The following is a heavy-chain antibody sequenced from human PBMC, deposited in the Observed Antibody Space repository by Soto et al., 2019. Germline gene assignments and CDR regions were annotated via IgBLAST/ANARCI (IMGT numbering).Heavy chain of an antibody. Sequence: SETLSLTCTVSGGSISSSSYYWGWISQPPGKGLEWIGSIYYSGSTYYNPSLKSRVTISVDTSKNQFSLKLSSVTAADTAVYYCARPGGGYHYYYYYGMDVWGQGTTVTVSS. D-gene: IGHD5-12*01. CDR1: GGSISSSSYY. CDR2: IYYSGST. CDR3: ARPGGGYHYYYYYGMDV. J-gene: IGHJ6*02. V-gene: IGHV4-39*01.